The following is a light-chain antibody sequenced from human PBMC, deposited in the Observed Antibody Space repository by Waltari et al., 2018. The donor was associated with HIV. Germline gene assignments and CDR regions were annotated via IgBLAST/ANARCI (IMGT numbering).Light chain of an antibody. Sequence: QSVLTQPPSASGTPGQRVTISCSGSSSNIGSNTVNWYQHLPGTSPKLLIYSNNQGPSGDAVRFSGSKSGTAASLAISGLQFEDEADYYCAAWDDSLKVVFGGGTKLTVL. CDR2: SNN. CDR3: AAWDDSLKVV. V-gene: IGLV1-44*01. CDR1: SSNIGSNT. J-gene: IGLJ2*01.